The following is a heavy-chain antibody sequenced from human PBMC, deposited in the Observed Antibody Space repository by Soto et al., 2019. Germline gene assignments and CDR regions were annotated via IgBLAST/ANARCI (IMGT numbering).Heavy chain of an antibody. CDR3: ARGSSIAVPASFFLN. J-gene: IGHJ4*02. CDR2: INPNSGGT. V-gene: IGHV1-2*04. Sequence: ASVKVSCKASGYTFTGYYMHWVRQAPGQGLEWMGWINPNSGGTNYAQKFQGWVTMTRDTSISTAYMELSRLRSDDTAVYYCARGSSIAVPASFFLNWGQGTLVTVSS. CDR1: GYTFTGYY. D-gene: IGHD6-19*01.